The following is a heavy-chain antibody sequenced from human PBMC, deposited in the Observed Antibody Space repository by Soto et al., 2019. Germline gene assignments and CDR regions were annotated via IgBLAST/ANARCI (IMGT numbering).Heavy chain of an antibody. J-gene: IGHJ5*01. CDR3: ARHFSSGRSSWFDS. CDR2: IYPGDSDT. Sequence: GESLKISCKGSGYSFTRYWIGWVRQMPGKGLEWMGIIYPGDSDTRYSPYFQGQVTISVDKSISTAYLQWSSLKASDTAMYYCARHFSSGRSSWFDSWGQGILVTVSS. D-gene: IGHD6-19*01. V-gene: IGHV5-51*01. CDR1: GYSFTRYW.